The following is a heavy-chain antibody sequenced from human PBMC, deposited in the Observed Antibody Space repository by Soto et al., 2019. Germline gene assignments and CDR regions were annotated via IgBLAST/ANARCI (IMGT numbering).Heavy chain of an antibody. CDR2: ISSSGSTI. V-gene: IGHV3-11*01. CDR3: ASQPELKATDNYYYLDV. Sequence: GGSLRLSCAASGFTFSDYYMSWIRQAPGKGLEWVSYISSSGSTIYYADSVKGRFTISRDNAKNSLYLQMNSLRAEDTAVYYYASQPELKATDNYYYLDVWGKGTTVTVSS. CDR1: GFTFSDYY. J-gene: IGHJ6*03. D-gene: IGHD1-26*01.